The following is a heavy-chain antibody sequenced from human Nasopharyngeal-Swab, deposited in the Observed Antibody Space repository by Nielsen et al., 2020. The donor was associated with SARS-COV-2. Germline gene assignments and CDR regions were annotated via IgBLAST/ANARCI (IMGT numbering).Heavy chain of an antibody. CDR1: GFTFDDYA. D-gene: IGHD4-17*01. J-gene: IGHJ4*02. V-gene: IGHV3-9*01. Sequence: GESLRLSCAASGFTFDDYAMHWVRQAPGKGLEWVSGISWNSGSIGYADSVKGRFTISRDNAKNSLYLQMNSLRAEDTALYYCAALLDYGDYGPDYWGQGTLVTVSS. CDR3: AALLDYGDYGPDY. CDR2: ISWNSGSI.